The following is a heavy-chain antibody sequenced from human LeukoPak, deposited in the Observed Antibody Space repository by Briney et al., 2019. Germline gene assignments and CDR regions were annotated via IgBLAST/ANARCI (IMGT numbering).Heavy chain of an antibody. CDR1: GFTFSSYS. CDR2: ISYTSSYI. D-gene: IGHD4-17*01. Sequence: GGSLRLSCAAPGFTFSSYSMNWVRQAPGEGLEWVSSISYTSSYIYYADSVKGRFTISRDNAKNSLFLQMNSLRAEDTAVYYCAREGLYGDYAGHWGQGTLVTVSS. V-gene: IGHV3-21*01. CDR3: AREGLYGDYAGH. J-gene: IGHJ4*02.